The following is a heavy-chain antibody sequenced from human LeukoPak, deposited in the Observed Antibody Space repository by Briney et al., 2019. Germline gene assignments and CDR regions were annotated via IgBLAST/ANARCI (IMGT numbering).Heavy chain of an antibody. Sequence: SETLSLTCAVSSGSISSGGYSWSWIRQPPGKGLEWIGYIYYSGSTYYNPSLKSRVTISVDTSKNQFSLKLSSVTAADTAVYYCARGDKQLVTYYYYYYMDVWGKGTTVTVSS. CDR3: ARGDKQLVTYYYYYYMDV. V-gene: IGHV4-30-4*07. CDR1: SGSISSGGYS. J-gene: IGHJ6*03. CDR2: IYYSGST. D-gene: IGHD6-13*01.